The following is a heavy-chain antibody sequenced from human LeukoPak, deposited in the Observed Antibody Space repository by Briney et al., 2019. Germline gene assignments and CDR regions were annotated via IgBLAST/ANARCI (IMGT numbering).Heavy chain of an antibody. CDR2: IKQDGSEK. J-gene: IGHJ5*02. CDR1: GFTFSNAW. Sequence: GGSLRLSCAASGFTFSNAWMSWVRQAPGKGLEWVANIKQDGSEKYYVDSVKGRFTISRDNAKNSLYLQMNSLRAEDTAVYYCAAQFDPWGQGTLVTVSS. CDR3: AAQFDP. D-gene: IGHD6-6*01. V-gene: IGHV3-7*01.